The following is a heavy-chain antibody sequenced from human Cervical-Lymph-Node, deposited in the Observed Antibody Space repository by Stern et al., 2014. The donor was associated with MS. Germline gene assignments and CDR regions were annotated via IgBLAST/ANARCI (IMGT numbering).Heavy chain of an antibody. CDR2: INTKHCNP. CDR1: GYTFTSYA. J-gene: IGHJ6*02. V-gene: IGHV7-4-1*02. Sequence: QEQLVQSGSELKQPGASVKVSCKASGYTFTSYALNWVRQAPGQVLEWMGWINTKHCNPSQAPGFTGGVVFALDTSVSAAYLQISSLTSEDTAVYYCAKSRGINDLWTGYRDYGMDVWGQGTTVTVS. D-gene: IGHD3/OR15-3a*01. CDR3: AKSRGINDLWTGYRDYGMDV.